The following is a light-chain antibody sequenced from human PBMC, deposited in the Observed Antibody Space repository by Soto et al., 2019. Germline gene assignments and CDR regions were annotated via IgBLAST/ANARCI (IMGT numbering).Light chain of an antibody. CDR3: NSYTGSSTYV. CDR1: SNDVGSYNR. J-gene: IGLJ1*01. Sequence: QSGLTQPPSVSGAPGPSVAVSFTGNSNDVGSYNRVSWYQQPPGAAPKLMIYEVSNRPSGVPDRFSGSKSGNTASLTISGLQAEDEADYYCNSYTGSSTYVFGTGTKVTVL. V-gene: IGLV2-18*02. CDR2: EVS.